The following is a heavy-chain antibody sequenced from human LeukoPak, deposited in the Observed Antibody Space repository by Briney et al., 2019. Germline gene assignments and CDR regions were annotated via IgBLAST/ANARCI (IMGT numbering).Heavy chain of an antibody. Sequence: PGGSLRLSCAAPGFTFSDYWMHWVRQAPGKGPAWVSRINPDGTSTSYGDSVKGRFTISRDNAKNTLYLQISSVRAEDTAVYYCARDMWGTCDYWGQGTLVTVSS. CDR3: ARDMWGTCDY. CDR2: INPDGTST. CDR1: GFTFSDYW. D-gene: IGHD1-14*01. V-gene: IGHV3-74*01. J-gene: IGHJ4*02.